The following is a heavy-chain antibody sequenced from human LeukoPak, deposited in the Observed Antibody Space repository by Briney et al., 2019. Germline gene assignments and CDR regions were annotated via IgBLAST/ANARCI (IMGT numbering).Heavy chain of an antibody. CDR1: GLAFSTNL. J-gene: IGHJ4*02. Sequence: GGSLRLSCAASGLAFSTNLMSWVRQAPGKGLEWVANIKGDGSKQYYVDSVKGRFTISRDNAKNSLYLQMYSLTAEDTAVYYCARDGDHSCGDYWGQGTLVTVSS. D-gene: IGHD2-2*01. CDR3: ARDGDHSCGDY. CDR2: IKGDGSKQ. V-gene: IGHV3-7*01.